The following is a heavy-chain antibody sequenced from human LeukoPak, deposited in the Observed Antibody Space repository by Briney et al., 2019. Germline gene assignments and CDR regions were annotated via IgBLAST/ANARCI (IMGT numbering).Heavy chain of an antibody. D-gene: IGHD2-15*01. CDR2: ISGDAVTS. CDR1: GFTFNNYA. CDR3: AQKDSAGSYNWFDP. V-gene: IGHV3-23*01. J-gene: IGHJ5*02. Sequence: GGSLRLSCAASGFTFNNYAMNWVRQSPGQGLEWVSTISGDAVTSWYADPVKGRFTVSRDNSKNIVFLKTNNLRAEDTAVYYCAQKDSAGSYNWFDPWGQGTLVTVSS.